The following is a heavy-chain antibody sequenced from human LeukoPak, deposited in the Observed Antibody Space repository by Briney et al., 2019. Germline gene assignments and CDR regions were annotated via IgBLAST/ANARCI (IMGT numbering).Heavy chain of an antibody. J-gene: IGHJ4*02. CDR2: INHSGST. D-gene: IGHD2-2*01. V-gene: IGHV4-34*01. Sequence: SETLSLTCAVYGGSSSGYYWSWIRQPPGKGLEWIGEINHSGSTNYNPSLKSRVTISVDTSKNQFSLKLSSVTAADTAVYYCARGPPRPYCSSTSCSPRTFDYWGQGTLVTVSS. CDR3: ARGPPRPYCSSTSCSPRTFDY. CDR1: GGSSSGYY.